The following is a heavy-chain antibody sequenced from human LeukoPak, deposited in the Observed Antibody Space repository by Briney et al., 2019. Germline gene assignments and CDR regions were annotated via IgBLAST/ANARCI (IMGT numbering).Heavy chain of an antibody. CDR1: EVTFSSYA. J-gene: IGHJ4*02. D-gene: IGHD4-17*01. CDR2: INPNTGGT. Sequence: ASVKVSCKASEVTFSSYAISWVRQDPGQGLEWMGWINPNTGGTNYAQKFQGRVTMTSDTSSSTAYMEVSSLRSDDTAVYYCATDYGDYESAYWGQGTLVTV. CDR3: ATDYGDYESAY. V-gene: IGHV1-2*02.